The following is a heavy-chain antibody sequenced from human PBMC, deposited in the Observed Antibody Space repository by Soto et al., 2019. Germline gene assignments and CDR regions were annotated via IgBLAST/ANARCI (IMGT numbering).Heavy chain of an antibody. D-gene: IGHD6-19*01. CDR1: GYTFTSYG. J-gene: IGHJ5*02. V-gene: IGHV1-18*01. CDR2: INSYNGNT. CDR3: ARGPVAGIWFDP. Sequence: QVQLVQSGAEVKKPGASVKVSCKASGYTFTSYGISWVRQAPGQGLEWMGWINSYNGNTNYAQKLQGRVTMTTDTSASTAHLELRSLRSDDTAVYYGARGPVAGIWFDPWGQGTLVTVSS.